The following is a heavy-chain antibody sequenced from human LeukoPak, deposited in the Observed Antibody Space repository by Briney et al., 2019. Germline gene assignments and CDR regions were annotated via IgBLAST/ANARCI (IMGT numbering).Heavy chain of an antibody. CDR2: IHYSGST. V-gene: IGHV4-59*08. D-gene: IGHD5-18*01. CDR1: GGSISTYY. Sequence: PSETLSLTCTVSGGSISTYYWTWIRQPPGKGLEWIGYIHYSGSTNYNPSLKRRVTISVDTSKNHFSLRLSSVTAADTAVYYCARHFDTAMAFDYWGQGTLVTVSS. CDR3: ARHFDTAMAFDY. J-gene: IGHJ4*02.